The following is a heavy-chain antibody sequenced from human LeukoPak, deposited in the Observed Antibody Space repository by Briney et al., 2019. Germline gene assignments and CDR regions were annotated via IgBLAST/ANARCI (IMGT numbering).Heavy chain of an antibody. D-gene: IGHD6-13*01. V-gene: IGHV4-59*02. J-gene: IGHJ4*02. CDR1: GGSDSGHY. CDR2: ISDTGST. CDR3: ARLRRGSSWYYFDY. Sequence: SETLSLTCAVSGGSDSGHYWGWIRQPPGKGLEYIGYISDTGSTNYNPSLRSRLTISVDTSRNQFSLKLNSVTAADTAVYYCARLRRGSSWYYFDYWGQGTLVTVSS.